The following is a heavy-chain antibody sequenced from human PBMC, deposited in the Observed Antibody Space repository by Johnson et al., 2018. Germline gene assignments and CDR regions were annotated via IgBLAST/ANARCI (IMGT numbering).Heavy chain of an antibody. CDR2: ISGDATYI. V-gene: IGHV3-23*04. CDR3: VKGGLKAAVSPFDS. J-gene: IGHJ4*02. CDR1: GLTFDNFA. Sequence: VQLVESGGISVQPGGSLRLSCAASGLTFDNFAMNWVRQVAGKGLEWVSAISGDATYIYYADSVKGRFTISRDNSKNTLYLQMNSLRAEDTALYYCVKGGLKAAVSPFDSWGQGTLVTVSS. D-gene: IGHD6-13*01.